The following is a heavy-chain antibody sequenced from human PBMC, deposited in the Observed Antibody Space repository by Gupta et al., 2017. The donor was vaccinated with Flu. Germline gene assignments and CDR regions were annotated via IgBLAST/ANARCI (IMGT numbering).Heavy chain of an antibody. V-gene: IGHV3-21*01. J-gene: IGHJ4*02. CDR1: GFTFSSYS. CDR3: ARVSQSKGGLDSVDY. Sequence: EVQLVESGGGLVKPGGSLRLSCAASGFTFSSYSMTWVRQAPGKGLEWVSSISSSSSYIYYADSVKGRFTISRDNAKNSLYLQMNSLRAEDTAVYYCARVSQSKGGLDSVDYWGQGTLVTVSS. CDR2: ISSSSSYI. D-gene: IGHD2-15*01.